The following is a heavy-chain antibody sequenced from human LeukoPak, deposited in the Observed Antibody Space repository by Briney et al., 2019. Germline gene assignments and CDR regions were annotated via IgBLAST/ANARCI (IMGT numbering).Heavy chain of an antibody. J-gene: IGHJ5*02. Sequence: ASLKVSCKASGYTFTGYYIHWVRQTPGQGLEWMGWINPHSGGTNYAQKVQGRVTVTMDKSISTAKMELSNLRSDDTAVYYCVRDLLMYYHGSGDSTWGQGTLVTVSS. CDR1: GYTFTGYY. CDR3: VRDLLMYYHGSGDST. CDR2: INPHSGGT. D-gene: IGHD3-10*01. V-gene: IGHV1-2*02.